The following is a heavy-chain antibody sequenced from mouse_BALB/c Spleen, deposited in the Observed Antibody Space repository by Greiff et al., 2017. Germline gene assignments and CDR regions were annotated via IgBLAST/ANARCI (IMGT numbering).Heavy chain of an antibody. CDR2: ISYDGSN. J-gene: IGHJ2*01. CDR3: ARRGDYGSRKDFSFDY. V-gene: IGHV3-6*02. Sequence: EVHLVESGPGLVKPSQSLSLTCSVTGYSITSGYYWNWIRQFPGNKLEWMGYISYDGSNNYNPSLKNRISITRDTSKNQFFLKLNSVTTEDTATYYCARRGDYGSRKDFSFDYWGQGTTLTVSS. D-gene: IGHD1-1*01. CDR1: GYSITSGYY.